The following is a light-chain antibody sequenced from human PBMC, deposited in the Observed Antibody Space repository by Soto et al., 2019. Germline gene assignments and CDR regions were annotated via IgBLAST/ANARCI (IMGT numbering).Light chain of an antibody. Sequence: DIPITQSPSSPCPSVRASGTITCQASQGISSWLAWYQKKPGKAPNLLIYAASSLQSGVPSRFSGSESGTDFTLTISSLQPEECVIYFCQQANSFPITVGQGTRLEIK. CDR3: QQANSFPIT. J-gene: IGKJ5*01. CDR1: QGISSW. CDR2: AAS. V-gene: IGKV1-12*01.